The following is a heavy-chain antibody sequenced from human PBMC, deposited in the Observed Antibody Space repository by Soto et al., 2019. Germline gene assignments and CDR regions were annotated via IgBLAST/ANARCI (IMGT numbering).Heavy chain of an antibody. D-gene: IGHD6-13*01. CDR1: GYTFTDYG. Sequence: QVQLVQSGAEVKKPGASVKVSCKASGYTFTDYGITWVRQAPGQGLEWMGWISAYNGNTNYAQKLQGRVTMTTDTSTGTANMELRSLRPDDTAVYDCARGPTGASSRWGGFWGQGTLVTVSS. J-gene: IGHJ4*02. CDR2: ISAYNGNT. V-gene: IGHV1-18*01. CDR3: ARGPTGASSRWGGF.